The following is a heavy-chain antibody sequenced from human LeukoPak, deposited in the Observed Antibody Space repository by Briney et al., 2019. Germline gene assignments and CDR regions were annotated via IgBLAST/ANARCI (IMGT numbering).Heavy chain of an antibody. CDR3: ARGRLPPHCSSTSCRSYMDV. CDR1: GYTFTSYY. J-gene: IGHJ6*03. D-gene: IGHD2-2*01. V-gene: IGHV1-69*05. CDR2: IIPIFVTA. Sequence: AASVKVSCKASGYTFTSYYMHWVRQAPGQGLEWMGGIIPIFVTANYAQKFQGRVTITTDESTSTAYMELSSLRSEDTAVYYCARGRLPPHCSSTSCRSYMDVWGKGTTVTVSS.